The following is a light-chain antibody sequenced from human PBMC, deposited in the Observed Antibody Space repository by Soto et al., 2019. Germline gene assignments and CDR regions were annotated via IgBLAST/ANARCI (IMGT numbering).Light chain of an antibody. CDR1: QSVSSN. CDR2: GSS. Sequence: EIVMTQSPATLSVSPGERATLSCRASQSVSSNLAWYQQKPGQAPRLVIHGSSTRATGIPARFSGSGSGTEFTLTISSLHSEDFAVYYCQQYNVWSTVGQGTKVEIK. CDR3: QQYNVWST. V-gene: IGKV3-15*01. J-gene: IGKJ1*01.